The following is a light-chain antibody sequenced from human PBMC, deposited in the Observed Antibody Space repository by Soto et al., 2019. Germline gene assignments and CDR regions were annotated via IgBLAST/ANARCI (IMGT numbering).Light chain of an antibody. V-gene: IGLV1-44*01. Sequence: QAVVTQPPSASGTPGQRVTISCSGSSSNIGSNYVYWYQQLPGTAPKLLIYSNNQRPSGVPDRFSGSKSGTSASLAISGLQSEDEADYYCAAWDDSLNGRVFGGGTKVTVL. CDR2: SNN. CDR3: AAWDDSLNGRV. CDR1: SSNIGSNY. J-gene: IGLJ3*02.